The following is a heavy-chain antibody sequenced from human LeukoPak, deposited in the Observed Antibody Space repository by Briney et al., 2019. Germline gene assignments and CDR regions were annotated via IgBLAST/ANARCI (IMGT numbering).Heavy chain of an antibody. J-gene: IGHJ4*02. CDR3: AASRWELLMDY. V-gene: IGHV4-31*03. D-gene: IGHD1-26*01. CDR2: IYYSGST. CDR1: GGSISSGGYY. Sequence: SETLSLTCTVSGGSISSGGYYWSWIRQHPGKGLEWIGYIYYSGSTYYNPSLKSRVTISVDTSKNQFSLKLSSVTAADTAVYYCAASRWELLMDYWGQGTLVTVSS.